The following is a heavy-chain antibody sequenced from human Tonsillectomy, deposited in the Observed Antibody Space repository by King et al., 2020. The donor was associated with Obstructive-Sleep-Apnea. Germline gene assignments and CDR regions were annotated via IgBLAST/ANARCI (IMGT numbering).Heavy chain of an antibody. CDR2: ISDDGTNK. V-gene: IGHV3-30*04. Sequence: VQLVESGGGVVRPGRSLRLSCGASGLTFSTYAMHWVRQAPGKGLEWVAFISDDGTNKYYAGSVKGRFTISRDNSKNTVSLQMNGLRTDDTAVYFCAREDNYGSGNYYKSFDSWGQGTLVTVSS. CDR3: AREDNYGSGNYYKSFDS. CDR1: GLTFSTYA. D-gene: IGHD3-10*01. J-gene: IGHJ4*02.